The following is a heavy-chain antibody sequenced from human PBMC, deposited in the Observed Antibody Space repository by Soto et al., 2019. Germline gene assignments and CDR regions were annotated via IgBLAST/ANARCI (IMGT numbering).Heavy chain of an antibody. V-gene: IGHV4-39*01. Sequence: QLQLQESGPGLVKPSETLSLTCTVSGDSISSSDYYWGWIRQPPGKGLEWIGNIYYSGSASYHPSLKSRVTIXXXXXXXXXXXXXXSXXXXXXXXXXCVSGYXXVGFDYWGQGTLVTVSS. D-gene: IGHD3-3*01. CDR3: VSGYXXVGFDY. CDR2: IYYSGSA. J-gene: IGHJ4*02. CDR1: GDSISSSDYY.